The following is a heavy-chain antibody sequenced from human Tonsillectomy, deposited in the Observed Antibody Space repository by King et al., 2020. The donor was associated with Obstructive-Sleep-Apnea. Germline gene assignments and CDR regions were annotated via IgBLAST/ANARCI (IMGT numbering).Heavy chain of an antibody. CDR2: IRYDGSNK. CDR3: AKASGPDFDY. J-gene: IGHJ4*02. CDR1: GFTFSCYG. V-gene: IGHV3-30*02. Sequence: VQLVESGGGVVQPGRSLRLSCAASGFTFSCYGMHWVRQAPGKGLEWVAFIRYDGSNKNYADSVKGRFSISRDNSKNTLYLQMSSLRAEDTAVYYCAKASGPDFDYWGQGTPVTVSS.